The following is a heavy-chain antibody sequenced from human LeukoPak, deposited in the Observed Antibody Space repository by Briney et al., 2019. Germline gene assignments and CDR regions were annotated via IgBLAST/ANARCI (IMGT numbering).Heavy chain of an antibody. J-gene: IGHJ4*02. CDR2: FDPEDGET. Sequence: ASVKVSCQVSGYTLTELSMHWVRQAPGKGLEWMGGFDPEDGETIYAQKFQGRVTMTEDTSTDTAYMELSSLRSEDTAVYYCATDRHSGSYYPRDYWGQGTLVTVSS. CDR3: ATDRHSGSYYPRDY. D-gene: IGHD1-26*01. CDR1: GYTLTELS. V-gene: IGHV1-24*01.